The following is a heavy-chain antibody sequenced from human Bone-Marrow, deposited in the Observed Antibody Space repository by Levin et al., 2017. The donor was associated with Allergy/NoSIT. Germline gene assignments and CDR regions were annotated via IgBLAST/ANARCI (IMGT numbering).Heavy chain of an antibody. J-gene: IGHJ6*03. D-gene: IGHD5-12*01. V-gene: IGHV3-23*01. CDR3: AKARYSGYDYGVYDYYMDV. Sequence: GGSLRLSCAASGFTFSSYAMSWVRQAPGKGLEWVSVISGSGGSTYSADSVKGRFSLSRDNSKYTLYLEMDSLRAEDTAVYYCAKARYSGYDYGVYDYYMDVWGKGTTVTVSS. CDR1: GFTFSSYA. CDR2: ISGSGGST.